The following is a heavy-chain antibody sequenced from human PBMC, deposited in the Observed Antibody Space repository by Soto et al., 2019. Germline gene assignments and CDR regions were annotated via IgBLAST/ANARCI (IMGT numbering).Heavy chain of an antibody. CDR2: IWYDGSNK. CDR3: ARDLITGTTSLTFDY. Sequence: GGSLRLSCAASGFTFSSYGMHWVRQAPGKGLEWVAVIWYDGSNKYYADSVKGRFTISRDNSKNTLYLQMNSLRAEDTAVYYCARDLITGTTSLTFDYWGQGTLVTV. J-gene: IGHJ4*02. CDR1: GFTFSSYG. V-gene: IGHV3-33*01. D-gene: IGHD1-7*01.